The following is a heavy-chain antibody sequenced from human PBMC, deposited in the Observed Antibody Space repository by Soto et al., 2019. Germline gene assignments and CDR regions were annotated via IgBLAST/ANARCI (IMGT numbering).Heavy chain of an antibody. CDR2: ISAYNGNT. D-gene: IGHD6-19*01. CDR1: GYTFTSYG. Sequence: ASVKVSCKASGYTFTSYGISWVRQAPGQGLERMGWISAYNGNTNYAQKLQGRVTMTTDTSTSTAYMELRSLRSDDTTLYYCARGENIAVAAITDHWGQGTLVTVSS. J-gene: IGHJ5*02. CDR3: ARGENIAVAAITDH. V-gene: IGHV1-18*01.